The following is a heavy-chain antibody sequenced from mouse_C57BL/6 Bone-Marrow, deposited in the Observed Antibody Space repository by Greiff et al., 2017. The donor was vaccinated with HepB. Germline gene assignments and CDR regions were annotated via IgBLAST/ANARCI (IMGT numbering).Heavy chain of an antibody. V-gene: IGHV6-3*01. D-gene: IGHD3-2*02. CDR3: TRREDSSGYFAY. J-gene: IGHJ3*01. Sequence: EVKLVESGGGLVQPGGSMKLSCVASGFTFSNYWMNWVRQSPEKGLEWVAQIRLKSDNYATHYAESVKGRFTISRDDSKSSVYLQMNNLRAEDTGIYYCTRREDSSGYFAYWGQGTLVTVSA. CDR2: IRLKSDNYAT. CDR1: GFTFSNYW.